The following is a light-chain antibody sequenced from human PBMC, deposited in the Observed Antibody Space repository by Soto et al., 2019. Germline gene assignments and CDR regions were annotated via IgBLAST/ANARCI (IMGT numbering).Light chain of an antibody. Sequence: DMEIAKTPFTSTDSLSKAASISYRSRQSLLHSDGNTYLSWFQQRPGQPPRLLIYKVSDRFSGVPDRFSGSGAGTDFTLTISRVEAEDVGIYYCMQATQSHWTFGQGTKVDIK. CDR1: QSLLHSDGNTY. V-gene: IGKV2-24*01. J-gene: IGKJ1*01. CDR2: KVS. CDR3: MQATQSHWT.